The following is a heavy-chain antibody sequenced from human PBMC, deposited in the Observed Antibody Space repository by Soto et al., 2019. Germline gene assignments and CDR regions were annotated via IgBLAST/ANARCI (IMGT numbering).Heavy chain of an antibody. V-gene: IGHV1-69*12. J-gene: IGHJ4*02. CDR1: GGTFSSYA. D-gene: IGHD5-12*01. Sequence: QVQLVQSGAEVRQPASSVKVSCKTSGGTFSSYAISWVRQAPGQGLAWMGGIVPIVDTSTYAQKFQGRVTITGDESTSTVYMELSSLRSDDTAVYYCVRVVAIPGYPDNWGQGTLVTVSS. CDR2: IVPIVDTS. CDR3: VRVVAIPGYPDN.